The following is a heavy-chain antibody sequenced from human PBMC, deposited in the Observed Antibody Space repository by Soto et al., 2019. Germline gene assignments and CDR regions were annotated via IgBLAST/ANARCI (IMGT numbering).Heavy chain of an antibody. CDR3: ASDEPGYSNGVAY. D-gene: IGHD5-18*01. J-gene: IGHJ4*02. V-gene: IGHV3-15*07. CDR1: GLTFSNAW. CDR2: VRSGGTT. Sequence: GGSLRLSCAASGLTFSNAWMNWVRQAPGKGLEWVGFVRSGGTTEYAAPVKGRFAISRDDSASIAYLEMNSLQTEDTAVYYCASDEPGYSNGVAYWGQGTLVTVSS.